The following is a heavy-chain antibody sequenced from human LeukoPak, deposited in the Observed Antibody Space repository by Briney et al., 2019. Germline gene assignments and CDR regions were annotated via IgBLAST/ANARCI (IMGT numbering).Heavy chain of an antibody. V-gene: IGHV1-2*02. CDR1: GYTFTGYY. CDR2: INPNSGGT. CDR3: ARVEYSSSFHRAFDI. Sequence: EASVKVSCKASGYTFTGYYMHWVRQAPGQGLEWMGWINPNSGGTNYAQKFQGRVTMTRDTSISTAYMELSRLRSDDTAVYYCARVEYSSSFHRAFDIWGQGTMVTVSS. D-gene: IGHD6-13*01. J-gene: IGHJ3*02.